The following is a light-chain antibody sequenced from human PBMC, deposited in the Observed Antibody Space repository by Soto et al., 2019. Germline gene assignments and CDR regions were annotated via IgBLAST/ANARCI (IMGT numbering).Light chain of an antibody. V-gene: IGKV3-15*01. J-gene: IGKJ5*01. CDR2: GAS. CDR1: QSVSSS. Sequence: DIVMTQSPATLSVSPGERATLSCWASQSVSSSLAWYQQKPGQAPRLLIYGASTRATGIPARFSGSGSGTEFTLTISSLQYEDFGVYYCQQYNSWPPITFGQGTRLDIK. CDR3: QQYNSWPPIT.